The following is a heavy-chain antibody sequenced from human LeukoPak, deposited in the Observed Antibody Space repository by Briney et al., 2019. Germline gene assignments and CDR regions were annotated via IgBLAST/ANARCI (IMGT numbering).Heavy chain of an antibody. CDR1: GFTFSSYA. D-gene: IGHD2-2*01. CDR3: ARRTLGYCSSTSCYGGGYYYYYYMDV. CDR2: ISCDGSNK. Sequence: GGSLRLSCAASGFTFSSYAMHWVRQAPGKGLEWVAVISCDGSNKYYANSVKGRFTISRDNSKNTLYLQMNSLRAEDTAVYYCARRTLGYCSSTSCYGGGYYYYYYMDVWGKGTTVTISS. V-gene: IGHV3-30*04. J-gene: IGHJ6*03.